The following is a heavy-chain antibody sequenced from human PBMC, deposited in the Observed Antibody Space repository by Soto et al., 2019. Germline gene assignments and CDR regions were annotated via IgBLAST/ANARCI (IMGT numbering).Heavy chain of an antibody. J-gene: IGHJ6*02. CDR1: GSPFSNYA. CDR3: ARDAPQGYCSGGSCSTRPDYYYYGMDV. V-gene: IGHV1-69*13. Sequence: ASLKVSYNASGSPFSNYAFSWVRPATGQVLEWMGAIILIFGTANYAQKFQGRVTITADESTSTAYMELSSLRSEDTAVYYCARDAPQGYCSGGSCSTRPDYYYYGMDVWGQGT. D-gene: IGHD2-15*01. CDR2: IILIFGTA.